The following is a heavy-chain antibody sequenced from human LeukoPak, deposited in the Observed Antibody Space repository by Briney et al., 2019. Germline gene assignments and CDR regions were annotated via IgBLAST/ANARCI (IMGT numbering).Heavy chain of an antibody. CDR1: GGTFSSYA. J-gene: IGHJ3*02. CDR2: IIPIFGTA. V-gene: IGHV1-69*13. D-gene: IGHD2-15*01. CDR3: ARGCSGGSCYSSWAFDI. Sequence: GASVKVSCKASGGTFSSYAISWVRQAPGQGLEWMGGIIPIFGTANYAQKFQGRVTITADESTSTAYMELSSLRSEDTAVYYCARGCSGGSCYSSWAFDIWGQGTMVTVSS.